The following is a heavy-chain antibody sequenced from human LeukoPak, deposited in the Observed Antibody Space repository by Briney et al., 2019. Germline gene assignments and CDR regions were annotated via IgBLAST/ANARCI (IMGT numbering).Heavy chain of an antibody. J-gene: IGHJ5*02. Sequence: SETLSLTCTVSGGSINSYYWTWIRQPPGKGLEWIGNIYNSGNTNYNPSLKSRVTISVDTSKNQLSLKLSSVTTADTAVYYCARGPYGSGISNWFDPWGQGTLVIVSS. V-gene: IGHV4-59*01. CDR3: ARGPYGSGISNWFDP. CDR1: GGSINSYY. CDR2: IYNSGNT. D-gene: IGHD3-10*01.